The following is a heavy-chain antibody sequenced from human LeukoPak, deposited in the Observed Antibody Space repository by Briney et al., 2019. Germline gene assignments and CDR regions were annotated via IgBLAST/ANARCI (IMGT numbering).Heavy chain of an antibody. CDR2: INTDGSST. V-gene: IGHV3-74*01. Sequence: GGSLRLSCAASGFTFSSYWMHWVRQAPGKGLVWVSRINTDGSSTSYADSVKGRFTISRDNAKNTLYLQMNSLRAEDTAVYYCARMRITIFGVARKTYAFDIWGQGTMVTVSS. CDR1: GFTFSSYW. CDR3: ARMRITIFGVARKTYAFDI. D-gene: IGHD3-3*01. J-gene: IGHJ3*02.